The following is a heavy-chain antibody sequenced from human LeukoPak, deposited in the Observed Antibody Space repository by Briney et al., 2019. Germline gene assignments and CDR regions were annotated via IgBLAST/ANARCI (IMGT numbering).Heavy chain of an antibody. CDR2: IYSSGST. J-gene: IGHJ4*02. Sequence: SETLSLTCTVSGGSVNIYYWSWMRQPAGKGLEWIGRIYSSGSTNYNPSLRSRVTISVDTSKNQFSLKLSSVTAADTAVYYCARGRSGWYVPHVHWGQGTLVTVSS. V-gene: IGHV4-4*07. D-gene: IGHD6-19*01. CDR3: ARGRSGWYVPHVH. CDR1: GGSVNIYY.